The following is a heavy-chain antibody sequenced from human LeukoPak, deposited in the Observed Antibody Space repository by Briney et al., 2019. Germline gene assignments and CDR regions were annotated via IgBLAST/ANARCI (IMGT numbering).Heavy chain of an antibody. J-gene: IGHJ6*02. V-gene: IGHV1-24*01. CDR3: ATAKTGYYYYGMDV. CDR1: AYTLTELS. Sequence: GASVKVSCKVSAYTLTELSMHWVRQAPGKGLEWMGGFDPEDGETIYAQKFQGRVTMTEDTSTDTAYMELSSLRSEDTAVYYCATAKTGYYYYGMDVWGQGTTVTVSS. CDR2: FDPEDGET.